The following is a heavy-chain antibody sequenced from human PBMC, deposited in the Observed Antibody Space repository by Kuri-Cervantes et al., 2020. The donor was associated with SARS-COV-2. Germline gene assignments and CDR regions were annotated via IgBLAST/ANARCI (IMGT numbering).Heavy chain of an antibody. J-gene: IGHJ4*02. V-gene: IGHV3-53*01. CDR3: ARETVSGLFVY. D-gene: IGHD4-11*01. Sequence: GGSLRLSCAASGFTVSSNYMSWVRQAPGKGLEWVSIIYSGGSTYYADSVKGRFTISRDNSKNTLYLQMNSLRAEDTAVYYCARETVSGLFVYWGQGTLVTVSS. CDR1: GFTVSSNY. CDR2: IYSGGST.